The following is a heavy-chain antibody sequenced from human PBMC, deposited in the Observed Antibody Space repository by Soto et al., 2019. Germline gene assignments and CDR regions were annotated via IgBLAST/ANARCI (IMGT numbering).Heavy chain of an antibody. CDR2: TYYRSKWYN. J-gene: IGHJ6*02. CDR3: ARGPTVVAATFYYYGMDV. Sequence: SQTLSLTCAISGDSVSSNSAAWNWIRQSPSRGLEWLGRTYYRSKWYNDYAVSVKSRITINPDTSKNQFSLQPNSVTPEDTAVYYCARGPTVVAATFYYYGMDVWGQGTTVTVSS. D-gene: IGHD2-15*01. CDR1: GDSVSSNSAA. V-gene: IGHV6-1*01.